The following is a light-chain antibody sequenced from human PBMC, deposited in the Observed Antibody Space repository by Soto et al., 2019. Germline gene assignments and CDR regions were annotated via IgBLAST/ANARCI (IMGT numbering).Light chain of an antibody. J-gene: IGKJ1*01. CDR2: WAS. Sequence: DIVVTQSPDSLAVPLGERATINCRSSQSFLLSSNNRNYLTWYQQKPGQPPKLLIYWASTRESGVPDRFSGSGSGTDFTLTISSLQPDDFATYYCQQYNSYPRTFGQGTKVDIK. CDR1: QSFLLSSNNRNY. CDR3: QQYNSYPRT. V-gene: IGKV4-1*01.